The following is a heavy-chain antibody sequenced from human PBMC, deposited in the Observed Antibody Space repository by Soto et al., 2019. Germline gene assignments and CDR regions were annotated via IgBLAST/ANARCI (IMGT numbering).Heavy chain of an antibody. CDR2: IKGDISEK. Sequence: PGGSLRLSCAASGFDFSSSWMSGIPQAPGKGLEWVANIKGDISEKYSVDSVKGRFTISRDNAENSLYLQMNSLRAEDTAVYYCVKGGTNFAYWGQGIMVTVSS. CDR1: GFDFSSSW. J-gene: IGHJ4*02. CDR3: VKGGTNFAY. D-gene: IGHD1-7*01. V-gene: IGHV3-7*05.